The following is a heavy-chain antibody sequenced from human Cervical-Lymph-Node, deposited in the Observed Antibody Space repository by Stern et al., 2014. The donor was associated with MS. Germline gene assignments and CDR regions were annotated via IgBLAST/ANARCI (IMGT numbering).Heavy chain of an antibody. D-gene: IGHD2-2*01. Sequence: VQLVESGPGLVKPSQTLSLTCTVSGGSISSGDYYWSWIRQPPGKRLEWIGYIYYSGSTYYNPSLKSRVTISVDTSKNQFSLKLSSVTAADTAVYYCASANCSSTSCPNWFDPWGQGTLVTVSS. CDR3: ASANCSSTSCPNWFDP. J-gene: IGHJ5*02. CDR1: GGSISSGDYY. V-gene: IGHV4-30-4*01. CDR2: IYYSGST.